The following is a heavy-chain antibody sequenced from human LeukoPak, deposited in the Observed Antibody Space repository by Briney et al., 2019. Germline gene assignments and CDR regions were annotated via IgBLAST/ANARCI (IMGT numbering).Heavy chain of an antibody. CDR1: EFTFNRYD. CDR3: AKDPLPLVVIPQFEY. J-gene: IGHJ4*02. Sequence: GGSLRLSCAASEFTFNRYDMSWVRQAPGKGLEWVSTISGSGERTYYADSVKGRFTISRDNSKNTLSLQMNGLRAEDTAVYYCAKDPLPLVVIPQFEYWGQGTLVTVSS. V-gene: IGHV3-23*01. CDR2: ISGSGERT. D-gene: IGHD3-22*01.